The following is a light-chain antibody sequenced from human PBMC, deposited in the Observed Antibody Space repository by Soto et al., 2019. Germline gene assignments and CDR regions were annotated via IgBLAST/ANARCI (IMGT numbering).Light chain of an antibody. J-gene: IGKJ1*01. CDR1: QNIERW. CDR3: QQFKSGTWT. CDR2: DVS. Sequence: DIQMTQSPSTLSASVGDRVTITCRASQNIERWLAWYQQKPGKAPKLLLYDVSSLESGDPSRLSGSGYGTEFIVTINGLQPDDFATYYCQQFKSGTWTFGQGTKVEVQ. V-gene: IGKV1-5*01.